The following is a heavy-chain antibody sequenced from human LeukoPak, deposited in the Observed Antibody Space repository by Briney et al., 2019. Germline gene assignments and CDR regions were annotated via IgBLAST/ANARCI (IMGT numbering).Heavy chain of an antibody. J-gene: IGHJ5*01. CDR1: GFTFSGFW. CDR3: AKEGAFPIITYDS. V-gene: IGHV3-7*01. Sequence: GGSLRLSCAASGFTFSGFWMNWVRQAPGKGVEWVANINQDGTEKYFVDSVKGRFTISRDNAKRSVYLQMNSLRAEDTAVYYCAKEGAFPIITYDSWGQGTLVTVSS. CDR2: INQDGTEK. D-gene: IGHD3-10*01.